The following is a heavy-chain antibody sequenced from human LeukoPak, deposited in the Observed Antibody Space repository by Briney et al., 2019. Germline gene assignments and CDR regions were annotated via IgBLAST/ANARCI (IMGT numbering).Heavy chain of an antibody. CDR3: ARVSSAARPPFTFYYMDV. CDR1: GGSIRNHY. V-gene: IGHV4-4*07. Sequence: SETLSLTCTVSGGSIRNHYWSWIRQPAGKGLEWIGRISTSGSTNYNPSLKSRVTMSVDTSKNQFSLRLSSVTAADTAVYYCARVSSAARPPFTFYYMDVWGKGTTVTVSS. J-gene: IGHJ6*03. CDR2: ISTSGST. D-gene: IGHD6-6*01.